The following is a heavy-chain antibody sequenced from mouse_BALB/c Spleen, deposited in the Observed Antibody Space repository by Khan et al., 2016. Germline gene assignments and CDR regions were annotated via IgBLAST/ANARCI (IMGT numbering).Heavy chain of an antibody. V-gene: IGHV14-3*02. D-gene: IGHD2-4*01. CDR1: GFNIKDTY. Sequence: IQLVQSGAELVKPGASVKLSCTASGFNIKDTYMHWVQQRPEQGLEWIGRIDPANGTTKYAPKFQGKATITADTSSTTAYLQLSSMTSEDTAVYYCARSPYDYDVGFAYWGQGTLVTVSA. CDR3: ARSPYDYDVGFAY. CDR2: IDPANGTT. J-gene: IGHJ3*01.